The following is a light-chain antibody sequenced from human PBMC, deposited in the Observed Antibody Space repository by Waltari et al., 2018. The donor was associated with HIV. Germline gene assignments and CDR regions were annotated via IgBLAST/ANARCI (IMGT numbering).Light chain of an antibody. CDR3: QQYDSYPWS. V-gene: IGKV1-5*03. CDR2: SAS. J-gene: IGKJ1*01. CDR1: QSVASH. Sequence: DIQMTQSPSSLFSSVGDTVTITCRASQSVASHFAWYQQKSGAAPKLLIHSASTLDIGVSSKFRGSGSGTEFTLTIDNLQPDDLATYFCQQYDSYPWSFGQGTRVGL.